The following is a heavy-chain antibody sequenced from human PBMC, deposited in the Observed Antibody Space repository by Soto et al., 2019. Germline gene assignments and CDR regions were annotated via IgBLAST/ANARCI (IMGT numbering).Heavy chain of an antibody. J-gene: IGHJ1*01. Sequence: QITLKESGPPLVKPTQTLTLTCTFSGFSLSTSGVGVGWIRQPPGKALEWLALIHWDDDRHYSPSLKSRLTIIKDTSKNQVVHTMVNMDPVDTATYYCEHRPDEGYFKHWGQGSLVTVSS. CDR3: EHRPDEGYFKH. CDR1: GFSLSTSGVG. CDR2: IHWDDDR. V-gene: IGHV2-5*02.